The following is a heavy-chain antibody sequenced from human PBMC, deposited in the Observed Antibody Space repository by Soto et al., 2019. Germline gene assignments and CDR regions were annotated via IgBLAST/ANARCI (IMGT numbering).Heavy chain of an antibody. CDR2: ISSSSTSI. Sequence: EVQLVESGGGLVQPGRSLRLSCAASGFTFRSYSMNWVRQAPGQGLEWVSSISSSSTSIYYADSLKGRFTISRDNAKNSLFLQMNSLRAEDTAVYYCARGSTVTSGGRWFDPWGRGTLVTVSS. J-gene: IGHJ5*02. CDR3: ARGSTVTSGGRWFDP. D-gene: IGHD4-4*01. V-gene: IGHV3-21*01. CDR1: GFTFRSYS.